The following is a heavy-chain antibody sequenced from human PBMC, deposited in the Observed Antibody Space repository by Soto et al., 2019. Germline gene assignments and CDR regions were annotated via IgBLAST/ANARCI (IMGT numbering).Heavy chain of an antibody. CDR2: ISAYNGNT. V-gene: IGHV1-18*01. CDR1: GYTFTSYG. D-gene: IGHD5-12*01. Sequence: ASVKVSCKASGYTFTSYGISWGRQAPGQGLEWMGWISAYNGNTNYAQKLQGRVTMTTDTSTSTAYMELRSLRSDDTAVYYCALAPVDIVATIAWFAPWGQGTLVTVSS. J-gene: IGHJ5*02. CDR3: ALAPVDIVATIAWFAP.